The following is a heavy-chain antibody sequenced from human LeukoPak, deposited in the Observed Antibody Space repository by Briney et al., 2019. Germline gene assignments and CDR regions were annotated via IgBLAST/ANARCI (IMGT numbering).Heavy chain of an antibody. CDR1: GYTFTSYY. J-gene: IGHJ6*03. CDR3: ARGPLGYYDSSGYYYYYYYYMDV. V-gene: IGHV1-46*01. CDR2: INPSGGST. Sequence: ASVKVSCKASGYTFTSYYMHWVRQAPGQGLEWMGIINPSGGSTSYAQKFQGRVTMTRDTSTSTVYMELSSLRSEDTAVYYCARGPLGYYDSSGYYYYYYYYMDVWGKGTTVTVSS. D-gene: IGHD3-22*01.